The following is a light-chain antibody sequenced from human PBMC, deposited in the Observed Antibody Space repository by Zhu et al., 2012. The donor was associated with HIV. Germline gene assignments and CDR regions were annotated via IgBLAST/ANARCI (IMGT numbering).Light chain of an antibody. CDR1: QNVADGH. V-gene: IGKV3D-20*01. J-gene: IGKJ5*01. CDR2: DIS. CDR3: QQYSSLPLT. Sequence: ELVLTQSPATLSLSPGERVALSCGASQNVADGHLAWYQQKPGLAPRLLIFDISSRATGIPDRFSGSGSGTDFTLTISRLESEDFAVYYCQQYSSLPLTFGQGTRLEIK.